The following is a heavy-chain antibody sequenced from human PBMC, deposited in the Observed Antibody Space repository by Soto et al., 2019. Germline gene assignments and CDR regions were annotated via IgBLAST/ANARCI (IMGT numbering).Heavy chain of an antibody. V-gene: IGHV3-23*01. CDR3: AKGRSYYYYYGVDV. Sequence: GSLRLSCAASGFTFSSYAMTWVRQAPGKGLEWVSVISGSGGSTYYADSVKGRFTISRDNSKNTLYLQMNSLRAEDTALYYCAKGRSYYYYYGVDVWGQGTTVTVSS. CDR1: GFTFSSYA. CDR2: ISGSGGST. J-gene: IGHJ6*02.